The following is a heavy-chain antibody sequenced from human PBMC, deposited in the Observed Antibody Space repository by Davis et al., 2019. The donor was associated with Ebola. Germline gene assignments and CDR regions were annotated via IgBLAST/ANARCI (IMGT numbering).Heavy chain of an antibody. D-gene: IGHD3-10*01. Sequence: GGSLRLSCAASGFTASSNYMSWVRQAPGKGLEWVSVIYSGGSTYYADSVKGRFTISRDSSKKRLYLQMNSLRAEDTAVYYCARFGVLWFGELLYHDHGMDVWGKGTTVTVSS. CDR2: IYSGGST. V-gene: IGHV3-53*01. CDR3: ARFGVLWFGELLYHDHGMDV. J-gene: IGHJ6*04. CDR1: GFTASSNY.